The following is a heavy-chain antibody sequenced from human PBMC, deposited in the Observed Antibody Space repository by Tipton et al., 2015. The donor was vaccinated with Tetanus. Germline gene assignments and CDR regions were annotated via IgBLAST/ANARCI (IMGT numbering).Heavy chain of an antibody. CDR2: ITPIFGTT. D-gene: IGHD1-14*01. CDR1: GGTFTNYA. V-gene: IGHV1-69*01. CDR3: ARAPNRMSRAYDY. Sequence: QLVQSGAEVKKPGSSVKVSCKASGGTFTNYALSWVRQAPGQGLEWVGGITPIFGTTNSAPKFQGRVTITADESTNTAFMELTSLRSEDAAVYYCARAPNRMSRAYDYWGQGTQITVSS. J-gene: IGHJ4*02.